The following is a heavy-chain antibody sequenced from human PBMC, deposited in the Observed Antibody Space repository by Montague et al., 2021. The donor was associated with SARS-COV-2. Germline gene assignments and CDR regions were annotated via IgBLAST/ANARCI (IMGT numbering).Heavy chain of an antibody. Sequence: TLSLTCTVSGGSISSGGYYWSWIRQHPGKGLEWIGYIYYSGSTYYNPSLKSRVTISVDTSKNQFSLKLSSVTAADTAVYYCARVKINMIVVVDAFDIWGQGTMVTVSS. D-gene: IGHD3-22*01. CDR2: IYYSGST. CDR3: ARVKINMIVVVDAFDI. J-gene: IGHJ3*02. CDR1: GGSISSGGYY. V-gene: IGHV4-31*03.